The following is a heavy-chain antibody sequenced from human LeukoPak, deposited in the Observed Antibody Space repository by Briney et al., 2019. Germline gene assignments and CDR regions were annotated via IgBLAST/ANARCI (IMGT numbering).Heavy chain of an antibody. CDR1: GFSFSDYA. CDR2: ISSGGNDAT. CDR3: AKVPGAPYYFDY. J-gene: IGHJ4*02. Sequence: GGSLRLSCAASGFSFSDYAMVWVRQAPRKGLEWVSGISSGGNDATFYADSVKGRFTVSRDNSKHTLYLQMNFLRVEDTALYYCAKVPGAPYYFDYWGQGTLVTVSS. V-gene: IGHV3-23*01. D-gene: IGHD1-26*01.